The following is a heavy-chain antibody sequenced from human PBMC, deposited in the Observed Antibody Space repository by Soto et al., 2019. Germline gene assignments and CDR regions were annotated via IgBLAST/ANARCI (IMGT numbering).Heavy chain of an antibody. J-gene: IGHJ3*02. V-gene: IGHV4-59*11. CDR2: IYHTVNT. D-gene: IGHD2-15*01. CDR1: GFSIGSHF. Sequence: PSETLSLTCRVSGFSIGSHFWSWIRQAPGKGPELVGYIYHTVNTKYNPALKSRVTISMDTSKNQLSLQLSSVTAADTAVYYCARLQYTVVTALDIWGQGKMVTVS. CDR3: ARLQYTVVTALDI.